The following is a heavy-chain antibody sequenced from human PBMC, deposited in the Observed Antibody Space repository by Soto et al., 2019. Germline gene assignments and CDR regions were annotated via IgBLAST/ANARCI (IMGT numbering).Heavy chain of an antibody. D-gene: IGHD4-17*01. CDR2: IKEDGSEK. J-gene: IGHJ4*02. CDR3: ARGTVPDY. CDR1: GFTFSTYW. V-gene: IGHV3-7*01. Sequence: PGGSLRLSCAASGFTFSTYWMTWVRQAPGKGLEWVANIKEDGSEKYYVDSVKGRFAISRDNAENSLYLQMNSLRAEDTAVYYCARGTVPDYWGQGTLVTVPS.